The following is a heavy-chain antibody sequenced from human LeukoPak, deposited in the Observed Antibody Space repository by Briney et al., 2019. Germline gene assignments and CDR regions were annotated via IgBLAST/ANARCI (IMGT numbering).Heavy chain of an antibody. J-gene: IGHJ4*02. CDR2: IIPIFGTA. V-gene: IGHV1-69*05. CDR3: ARDNGHYFGY. D-gene: IGHD2-8*01. Sequence: SVKVSCKGSGGTFSSYAISWVRQAPGQGLEWMGGIIPIFGTANYAQKFQGRVTITTDESTSTAYMELSSLRPEDTAVYYCARDNGHYFGYWGQGTLVTVSS. CDR1: GGTFSSYA.